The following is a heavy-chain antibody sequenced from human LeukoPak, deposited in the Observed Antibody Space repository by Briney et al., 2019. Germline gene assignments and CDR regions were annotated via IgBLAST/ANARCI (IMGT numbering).Heavy chain of an antibody. J-gene: IGHJ4*02. CDR2: IDWDDDK. D-gene: IGHD2-21*02. Sequence: SGPTLVNPTQTLTLTCTFSGFSLSTSGMCVSWIRQPPGKALEWLALIDWDDDKYYSTSLKTRLTISKNTSKTQVVLTITNMDPVDTATYYCARIRADGGDIDYWGQGTLVTVSS. CDR1: GFSLSTSGMC. CDR3: ARIRADGGDIDY. V-gene: IGHV2-70*01.